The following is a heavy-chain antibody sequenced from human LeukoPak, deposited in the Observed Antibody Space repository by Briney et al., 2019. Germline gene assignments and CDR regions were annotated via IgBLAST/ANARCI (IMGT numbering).Heavy chain of an antibody. Sequence: PSETLSLTCTVSGGSISSYYWSWIRQPPGKGLEWIGYIYYSGSTNYNPSLKSRVTISVDTSKNQFSLKLSSVTAADTAVYYCARVRCSGGSCPYYYYYYYMDVWGKGTTVTVSS. D-gene: IGHD2-15*01. CDR3: ARVRCSGGSCPYYYYYYYMDV. V-gene: IGHV4-59*01. CDR2: IYYSGST. J-gene: IGHJ6*03. CDR1: GGSISSYY.